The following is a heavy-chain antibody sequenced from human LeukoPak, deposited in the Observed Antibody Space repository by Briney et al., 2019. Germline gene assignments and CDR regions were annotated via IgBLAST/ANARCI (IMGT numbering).Heavy chain of an antibody. CDR1: GFTFTGHS. CDR2: VGNDEKTI. CDR3: ARERQMGATPFDY. Sequence: GGSLRLSCVASGFTFTGHSMHWVRQAPGKGLEWVAVVGNDEKTIFYADSLKGRFTISRDNSKNTLFLQMNSLRDEDTAVYYCARERQMGATPFDYWGQGSLVTVSS. D-gene: IGHD1-26*01. J-gene: IGHJ4*02. V-gene: IGHV3-30*04.